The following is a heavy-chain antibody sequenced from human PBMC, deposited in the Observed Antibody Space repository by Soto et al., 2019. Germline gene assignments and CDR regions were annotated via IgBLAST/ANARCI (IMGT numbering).Heavy chain of an antibody. J-gene: IGHJ3*02. D-gene: IGHD6-13*01. V-gene: IGHV1-69*02. CDR1: GGTFSTYS. Sequence: QVQLVQSGAEVKKPGSSVKVSCKDSGGTFSTYSMFWVRQAPGQGLEWMGRIIPMLGVRNYAQRFQDRVTITADKSTATVHMELSSLRSEDTTLYYCTISSWSGEVFDICGQGTMVTVSS. CDR2: IIPMLGVR. CDR3: TISSWSGEVFDI.